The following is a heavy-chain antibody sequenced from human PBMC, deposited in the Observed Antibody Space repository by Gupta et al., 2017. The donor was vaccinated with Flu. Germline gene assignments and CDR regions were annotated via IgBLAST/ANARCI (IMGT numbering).Heavy chain of an antibody. V-gene: IGHV1-69*06. CDR3: AKEGRGSGILTGLSHYYYGLDV. J-gene: IGHJ6*02. CDR2: IIPILGTT. Sequence: VQLVQSGAEVAKPGSSVKVSCKASGGTFSNTPISWVCEAHGQGLEWLGGIIPILGTTALAQKFHDRVTISADKSTTTIYMELTGLRSEDTAVYYCAKEGRGSGILTGLSHYYYGLDVWGQGTTVTVSS. CDR1: GGTFSNTP. D-gene: IGHD3-9*01.